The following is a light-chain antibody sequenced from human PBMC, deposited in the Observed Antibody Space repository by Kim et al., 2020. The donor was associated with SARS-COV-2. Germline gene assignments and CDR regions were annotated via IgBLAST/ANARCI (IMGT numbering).Light chain of an antibody. Sequence: SPGERATLSRRASQSVSSIYLAWYQQKPGKAPRLLIYCASSRATGIPYRFSGSGSGTDFTLTISRLEPEDFAVYYCQQYGTSPRTFGQGTKVDIK. CDR1: QSVSSIY. J-gene: IGKJ1*01. CDR2: CAS. V-gene: IGKV3-20*01. CDR3: QQYGTSPRT.